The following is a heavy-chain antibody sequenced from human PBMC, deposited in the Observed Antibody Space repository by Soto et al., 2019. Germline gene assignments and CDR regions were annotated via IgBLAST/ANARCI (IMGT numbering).Heavy chain of an antibody. J-gene: IGHJ4*02. D-gene: IGHD2-21*02. Sequence: QLQLQESGSGLVKASQTLSLTCAVSGDSINSRGYSWSWIRQPPGKGLEWIGYISHSGTTYYNPSIKSRLSISMDRSTNQFSLKLKSVAAADTAVYYCARAPHRVVVVTAIPSYFDYWGQGVLVTVAS. CDR1: GDSINSRGYS. V-gene: IGHV4-30-2*01. CDR3: ARAPHRVVVVTAIPSYFDY. CDR2: ISHSGTT.